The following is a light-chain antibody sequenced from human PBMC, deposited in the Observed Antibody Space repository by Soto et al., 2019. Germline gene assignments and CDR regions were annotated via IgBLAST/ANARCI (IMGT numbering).Light chain of an antibody. CDR3: HQYGDSRWT. V-gene: IGKV3-20*01. CDR1: QTVSSK. CDR2: GAS. Sequence: IVMPQTPATLSVSHWARATLSCRASQTVSSKLAWYQQKPGQSPRLLIYGASSRAAGIPDRFSGSGSGTDFTLTISRLEPEDFAVYYCHQYGDSRWTFGQGTKVDIK. J-gene: IGKJ1*01.